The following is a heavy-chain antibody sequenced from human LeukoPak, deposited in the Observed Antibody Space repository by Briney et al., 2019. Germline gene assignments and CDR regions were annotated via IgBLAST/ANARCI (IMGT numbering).Heavy chain of an antibody. CDR2: IYYSGST. CDR3: ARYGNPVAFDY. V-gene: IGHV4-30-4*08. J-gene: IGHJ4*02. D-gene: IGHD4-11*01. Sequence: SETLSLTCTVSGGSISSGDYYWSWIRQPPGKGLEWIGYIYYSGSTYYNPSLKSRVTISVDTSKNQFSLKLSSVTAADTAVHYCARYGNPVAFDYWGQGTLVTVSS. CDR1: GGSISSGDYY.